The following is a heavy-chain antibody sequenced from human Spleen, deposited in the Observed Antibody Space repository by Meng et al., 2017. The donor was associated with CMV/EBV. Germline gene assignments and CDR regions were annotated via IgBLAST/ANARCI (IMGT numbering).Heavy chain of an antibody. CDR1: GFTFSSYS. J-gene: IGHJ4*02. D-gene: IGHD3-22*01. CDR2: INPNGEGGTT. V-gene: IGHV3-15*01. CDR3: GTGGHYYGD. Sequence: GESLKISCAASGFTFSSYSMNWVRQAPGKGLEWVGCINPNGEGGTTDFAAPVKGRFTISRDDSKNTLYLQMNSLDTEDTAVYFCGTGGHYYGDWGQGTLVTVSS.